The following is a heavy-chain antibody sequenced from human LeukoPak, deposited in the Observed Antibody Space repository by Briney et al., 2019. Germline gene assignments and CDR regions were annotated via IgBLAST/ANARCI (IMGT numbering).Heavy chain of an antibody. V-gene: IGHV3-48*03. Sequence: GGSLRLSCAASGFTFSEYEMNWVRQAPGKGLEWVSYIGSSGSAIYYADSVKGRFTISRDNAKNSLYLQMNSLRAEDTAVYYCARDKGPHTYWGQGTLVTVSS. CDR2: IGSSGSAI. CDR1: GFTFSEYE. CDR3: ARDKGPHTY. J-gene: IGHJ4*02.